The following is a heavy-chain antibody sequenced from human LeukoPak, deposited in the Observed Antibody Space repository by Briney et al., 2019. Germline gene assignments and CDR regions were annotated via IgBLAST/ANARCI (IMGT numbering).Heavy chain of an antibody. V-gene: IGHV1-24*01. CDR2: FEPEDGET. CDR1: GYTLPELS. D-gene: IGHD6-19*01. CDR3: ATRRSSGWYQNWFDP. J-gene: IGHJ5*02. Sequence: GGSVKVSCKVFGYTLPELSMHWVRQAPGKRLVWVGGFEPEDGETIYAQQFQGRVTMTEDTSTDTAYMELSSLRSEDTAVYYCATRRSSGWYQNWFDPWGQGTLVTVSS.